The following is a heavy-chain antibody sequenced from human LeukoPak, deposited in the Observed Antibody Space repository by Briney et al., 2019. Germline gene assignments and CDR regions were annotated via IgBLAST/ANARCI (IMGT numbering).Heavy chain of an antibody. V-gene: IGHV5-51*01. J-gene: IGHJ3*01. D-gene: IGHD1-26*01. Sequence: GESLKISCKVSGYSFTSYCIGWVRQMPGKGLEWMGIIYPGDSGPTYSPSFQGQVTISVDKSISTAYLQWSSLQASDTAMYYCGMSGNRVPLQDDVFDVWGQGTMVTVST. CDR3: GMSGNRVPLQDDVFDV. CDR2: IYPGDSGP. CDR1: GYSFTSYC.